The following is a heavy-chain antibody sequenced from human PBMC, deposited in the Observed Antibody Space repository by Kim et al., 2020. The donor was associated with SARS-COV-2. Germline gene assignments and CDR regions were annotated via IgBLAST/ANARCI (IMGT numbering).Heavy chain of an antibody. V-gene: IGHV3-72*01. Sequence: TTEKAASVKGRFTISRDESKNSLFLKMNSLKTEDTAVYYCATDLRETGGWGQGTLVTVSS. D-gene: IGHD1-26*01. CDR3: ATDLRETGG. J-gene: IGHJ4*02. CDR2: TT.